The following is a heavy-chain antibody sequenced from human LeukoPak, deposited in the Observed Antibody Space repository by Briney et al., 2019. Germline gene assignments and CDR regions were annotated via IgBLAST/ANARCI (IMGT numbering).Heavy chain of an antibody. CDR1: GFTFSSYS. J-gene: IGHJ4*02. CDR2: IGSSSSYI. CDR3: AKGGRMVRAVIVTNYYFDY. D-gene: IGHD3-10*01. Sequence: GGSLRLSCAASGFTFSSYSMNWVRQAPGKGLEWVSTIGSSSSYIYYADLVKGRFAISRDNAMNSLYLQMNSLRDEDTAVYYCAKGGRMVRAVIVTNYYFDYWGQGTLVTVSS. V-gene: IGHV3-21*04.